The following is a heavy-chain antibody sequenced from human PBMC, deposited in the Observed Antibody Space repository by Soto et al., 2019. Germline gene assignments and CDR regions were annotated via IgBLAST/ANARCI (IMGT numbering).Heavy chain of an antibody. Sequence: GASVKVSCKASGGTFSSYAISWVRQAPGQGLEWMGGIIPIFGTANYAQKFQGRVTITADESTSTAYMELSSLRSEDTAVYYCARAGGDGYNHYYFDYWGQGTLVTVSS. V-gene: IGHV1-69*13. CDR2: IIPIFGTA. J-gene: IGHJ4*02. D-gene: IGHD2-21*01. CDR1: GGTFSSYA. CDR3: ARAGGDGYNHYYFDY.